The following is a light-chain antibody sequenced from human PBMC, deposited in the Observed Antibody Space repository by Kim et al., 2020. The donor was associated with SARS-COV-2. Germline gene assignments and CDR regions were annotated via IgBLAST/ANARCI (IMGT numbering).Light chain of an antibody. J-gene: IGKJ1*01. CDR2: GA. CDR1: QSVSSSY. V-gene: IGKV3-20*01. CDR3: QQYGSSRT. Sequence: SLSPGESATLSCRASQSVSSSYLAWYQQKPGQAPRLLIYGACRATGIPDRFSGSGSGTDFTLTISRLEPEDFAVYYCQQYGSSRTFGQGTKVDIK.